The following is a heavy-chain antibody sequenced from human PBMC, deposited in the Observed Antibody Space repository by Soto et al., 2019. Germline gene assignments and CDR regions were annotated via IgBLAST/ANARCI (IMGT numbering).Heavy chain of an antibody. V-gene: IGHV4-34*01. CDR1: GGSFSGYY. Sequence: PSETLSLTRAVYGGSFSGYYWSWIRQPPGKGLEWIGEINHSASANYNPSLKSRVTISVDTSKHQSSLRLTSATASDTAVYYCARGRKECAVYSLSFDFYGLDVLGQGTMVTVSS. CDR2: INHSASA. J-gene: IGHJ6*02. CDR3: ARGRKECAVYSLSFDFYGLDV. D-gene: IGHD4-4*01.